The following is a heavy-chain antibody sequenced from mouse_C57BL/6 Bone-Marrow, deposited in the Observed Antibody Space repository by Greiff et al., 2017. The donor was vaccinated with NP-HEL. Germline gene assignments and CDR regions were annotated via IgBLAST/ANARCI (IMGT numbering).Heavy chain of an antibody. D-gene: IGHD2-4*01. CDR3: ARYYYDYDADY. CDR1: GYAFSSYW. V-gene: IGHV1-80*01. Sequence: QVQLQQSGAELVKPGASVKISCKASGYAFSSYWMNWVKQRPGKGLEWIVQIYPGDGDTNYNGKFKGKATLTADKSSSTAYMQLSSLTSEDSAVYFCARYYYDYDADYWGQGTTLTVSS. J-gene: IGHJ2*01. CDR2: IYPGDGDT.